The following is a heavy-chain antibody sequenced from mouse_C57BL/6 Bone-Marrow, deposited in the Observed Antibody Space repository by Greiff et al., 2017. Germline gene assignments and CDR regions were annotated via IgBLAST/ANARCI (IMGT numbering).Heavy chain of an antibody. CDR3: ARGRYSKNAMDY. D-gene: IGHD2-5*01. V-gene: IGHV1-69*01. CDR1: GYTFTSYW. CDR2: IDPSDGYT. Sequence: QVQLQQPGAELVMPGASVKLSCKASGYTFTSYWMHWVKQRPGQGLEWIGEIDPSDGYTNYNQKFKGKSTLTVDKSYSTASLQLRSLTSEGSAVYYCARGRYSKNAMDYWGQGTSVTVSS. J-gene: IGHJ4*01.